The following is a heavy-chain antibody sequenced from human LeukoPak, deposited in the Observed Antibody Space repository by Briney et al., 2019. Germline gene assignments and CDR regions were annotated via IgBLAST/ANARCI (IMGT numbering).Heavy chain of an antibody. CDR1: GFTFSSYS. V-gene: IGHV3-48*01. CDR2: ISSSSTI. J-gene: IGHJ4*02. CDR3: ARDELDQTYYYGSGSYFGLDY. D-gene: IGHD3-10*01. Sequence: PGGSPRLSCAASGFTFSSYSMNWVRQAPGKGLEWVSYISSSSTIYYADSVKGRFTISRDNAKNSLYLQMNSLRAEDTAVYYCARDELDQTYYYGSGSYFGLDYWGQGTLVTVSS.